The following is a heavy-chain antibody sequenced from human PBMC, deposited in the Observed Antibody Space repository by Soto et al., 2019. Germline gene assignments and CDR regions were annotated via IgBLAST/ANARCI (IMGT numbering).Heavy chain of an antibody. J-gene: IGHJ5*02. CDR1: GFTFTRSA. CDR3: AADIEYRWFDP. D-gene: IGHD2-2*01. V-gene: IGHV1-58*01. Sequence: SVKVSCKASGFTFTRSAVQWVRQARGQRLEWIGWIVVGSGNTNYAQKFQERVTITRDMSTSTAYMELSSLRSEDTAVYYCAADIEYRWFDPWGQRTLVTVSS. CDR2: IVVGSGNT.